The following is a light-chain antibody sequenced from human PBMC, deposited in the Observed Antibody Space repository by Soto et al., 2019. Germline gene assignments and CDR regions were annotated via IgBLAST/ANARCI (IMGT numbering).Light chain of an antibody. CDR2: DAS. J-gene: IGKJ2*01. Sequence: DIQMTQSPSTLSASVGDRVTITCRASQSISSWLAWYQQKPGQAPKLLIYDASSLESAVPSRFSGSGSGTEFTLTVSSLQPDDFATYYCQQYNSYSFGQGTKLEIK. CDR1: QSISSW. CDR3: QQYNSYS. V-gene: IGKV1-5*01.